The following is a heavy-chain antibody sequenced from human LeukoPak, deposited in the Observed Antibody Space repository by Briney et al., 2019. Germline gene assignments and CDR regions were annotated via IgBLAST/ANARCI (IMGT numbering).Heavy chain of an antibody. CDR1: GYTFTGYY. CDR3: ARDTTYYYDSSGYPYDAFDI. CDR2: INTNSGGT. V-gene: IGHV1-2*02. Sequence: ASVKVSCKASGYTFTGYYMHWVRQAPGQGLEWMGWINTNSGGTNYAQKFQGRVTMTRDTSISTAYMELSRLRSDDTAVYYCARDTTYYYDSSGYPYDAFDIWGQGTMVTVSS. D-gene: IGHD3-22*01. J-gene: IGHJ3*02.